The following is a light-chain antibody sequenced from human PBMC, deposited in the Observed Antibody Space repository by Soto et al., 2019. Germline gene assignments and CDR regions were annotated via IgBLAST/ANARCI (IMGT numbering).Light chain of an antibody. CDR2: GAS. CDR3: QHYNNWPPYS. J-gene: IGKJ2*03. Sequence: ETVMTQSPDTLSVSPGESATLSCRASQDVSTNLAWFQQKPGQTPRLVLYGASKRATGIPARFSGGGSGRHFTLTISSLQSEDFGVYYCQHYNNWPPYSFGQGTKVEIK. CDR1: QDVSTN. V-gene: IGKV3-15*01.